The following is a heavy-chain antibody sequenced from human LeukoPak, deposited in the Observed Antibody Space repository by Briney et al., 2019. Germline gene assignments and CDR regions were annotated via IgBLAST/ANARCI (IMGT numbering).Heavy chain of an antibody. CDR3: ARDQTTRPRPPPYYFDS. CDR2: IKEDGSET. CDR1: GFIFKKYW. J-gene: IGHJ4*02. D-gene: IGHD1-1*01. Sequence: GESLRLSCAASGFIFKKYWMNWVRQVPGKGLECLANIKEDGSETYYADSVKGRFTISRDNPKNLLLLQINSLRVEDTAVYYCARDQTTRPRPPPYYFDSWGQGILVTVSS. V-gene: IGHV3-7*01.